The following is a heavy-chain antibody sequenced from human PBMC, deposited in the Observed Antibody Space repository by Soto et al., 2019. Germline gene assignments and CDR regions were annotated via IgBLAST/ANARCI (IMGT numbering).Heavy chain of an antibody. J-gene: IGHJ5*02. Sequence: ASVKDSCNASGYTFTSYGISWVLQAPGQGLEWMGWISAYNGNTNYAQKLQGRVTMTTDTSTSTAYMELRSLRSDDTAVYYCARDLVSGWELGQDWFDPWGQGTLVTVSS. CDR2: ISAYNGNT. CDR3: ARDLVSGWELGQDWFDP. CDR1: GYTFTSYG. V-gene: IGHV1-18*01. D-gene: IGHD1-26*01.